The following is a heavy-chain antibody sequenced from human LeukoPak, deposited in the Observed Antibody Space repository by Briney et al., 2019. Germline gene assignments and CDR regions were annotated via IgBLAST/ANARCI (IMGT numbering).Heavy chain of an antibody. CDR1: GFTFSHYG. D-gene: IGHD2-15*01. CDR2: ITMIGTQI. V-gene: IGHV3-21*01. Sequence: GGSRRLSCAATGFTFSHYGMNWVRQAPGEGRGWGAAITMIGTQIYSADSFKGRFTISRDNVTNCLYLQMNRLRAEDTAIYYCARRIGYCSHPSCDAFYLDSWGQGTLVSVSS. CDR3: ARRIGYCSHPSCDAFYLDS. J-gene: IGHJ4*02.